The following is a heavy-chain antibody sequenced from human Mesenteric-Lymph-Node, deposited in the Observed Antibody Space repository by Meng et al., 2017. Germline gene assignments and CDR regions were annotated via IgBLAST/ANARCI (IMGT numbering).Heavy chain of an antibody. V-gene: IGHV1-2*02. D-gene: IGHD3-16*01. CDR1: GYTFTGYY. J-gene: IGHJ4*02. Sequence: ASVKVSCKASGYTFTGYYMHWVRQAPGQGLEWMGWINPNSGGTNYAQKFQGRVTMTRDTSISTAYMELSRLRSDDTAVYYCARDLDSGEYYFDYWGQGTLVTVSS. CDR3: ARDLDSGEYYFDY. CDR2: INPNSGGT.